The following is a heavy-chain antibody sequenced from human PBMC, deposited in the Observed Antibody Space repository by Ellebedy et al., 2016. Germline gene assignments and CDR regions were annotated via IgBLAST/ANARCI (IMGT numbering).Heavy chain of an antibody. Sequence: GESLKISXAASGFTVSSNYMSWVRQAPGKGLEWVSVIYSGGSTYYADSVKGRFTISRDNTKNSLFLQMNSLGVEDTAVYYCARDGSEWSRDYWGQGTLVTVSS. CDR3: ARDGSEWSRDY. CDR2: IYSGGST. D-gene: IGHD3-3*01. J-gene: IGHJ4*02. CDR1: GFTVSSNY. V-gene: IGHV3-53*01.